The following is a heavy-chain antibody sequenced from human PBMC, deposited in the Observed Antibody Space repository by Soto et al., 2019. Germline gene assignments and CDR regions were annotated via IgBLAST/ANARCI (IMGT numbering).Heavy chain of an antibody. Sequence: PGGSLRLSCAASGFTFSDYYMSWIRQAPGKGLEWVSYISSSSSYTNYADSVKGRFTISRDNAKNSLYLQMNSLRAEDTAVYYCARDRIAVVVTALEAFMDVWGQGTTVTVSS. CDR2: ISSSSSYT. J-gene: IGHJ6*02. V-gene: IGHV3-11*05. D-gene: IGHD2-21*02. CDR1: GFTFSDYY. CDR3: ARDRIAVVVTALEAFMDV.